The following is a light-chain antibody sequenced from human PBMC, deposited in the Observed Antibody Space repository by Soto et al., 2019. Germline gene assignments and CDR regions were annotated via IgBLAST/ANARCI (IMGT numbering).Light chain of an antibody. J-gene: IGKJ5*01. CDR1: QSISNK. CDR2: GAS. Sequence: EIVMTQSPATLSVSPGERATLSCRASQSISNKVGWYQQKPGQAPRLLIYGASTRAAGVPPRFSGSGSGTEYTLTISSRQSEDFAVYYYQQYNIWSSITFGQGTRLEIK. CDR3: QQYNIWSSIT. V-gene: IGKV3-15*01.